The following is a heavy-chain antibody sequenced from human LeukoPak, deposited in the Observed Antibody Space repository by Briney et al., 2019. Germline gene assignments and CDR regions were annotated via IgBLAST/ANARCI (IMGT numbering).Heavy chain of an antibody. CDR1: GFTFSNYA. D-gene: IGHD3-10*01. J-gene: IGHJ6*02. CDR2: ISNTGSDT. CDR3: AKVPYSDYGSGRPPFMDV. V-gene: IGHV3-23*01. Sequence: GGSLRLSCAASGFTFSNYAMSWVRQAPGKGLGWVSTISNTGSDTYYADSVKGRFTISRDNSENTLYLQMNNLRAEDTAIHYCAKVPYSDYGSGRPPFMDVWGQGTTVAVSS.